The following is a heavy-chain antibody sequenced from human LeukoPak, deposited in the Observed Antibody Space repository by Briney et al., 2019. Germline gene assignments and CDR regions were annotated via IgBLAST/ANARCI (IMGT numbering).Heavy chain of an antibody. Sequence: HPGGSLRLSCAASGFTFSSYAMSWVRQAPGKGLEWVSAISGSGGSTYYADSVKRRFTISRDNAQTSLYLQMNSLRAEDTAVYYCARASDPWLQLTWGQGTLVTVSS. CDR1: GFTFSSYA. J-gene: IGHJ5*02. CDR3: ARASDPWLQLT. CDR2: ISGSGGST. D-gene: IGHD5-24*01. V-gene: IGHV3-23*01.